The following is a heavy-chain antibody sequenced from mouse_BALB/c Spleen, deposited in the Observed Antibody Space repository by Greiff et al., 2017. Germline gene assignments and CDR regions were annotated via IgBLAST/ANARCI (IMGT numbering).Heavy chain of an antibody. CDR2: INPYNDGT. J-gene: IGHJ4*01. D-gene: IGHD1-1*01. Sequence: EVQLQQSGPELVKPGASVKMSCKASGYTFTSYVMHWVKQKPGQGLEWIGYINPYNDGTKYNEKFKGKATLTSDKSSSTAYMELSSLTSEDSAVYYCSYYYGSSPYAMDYWGQGTSVTVSS. CDR1: GYTFTSYV. CDR3: SYYYGSSPYAMDY. V-gene: IGHV1-14*01.